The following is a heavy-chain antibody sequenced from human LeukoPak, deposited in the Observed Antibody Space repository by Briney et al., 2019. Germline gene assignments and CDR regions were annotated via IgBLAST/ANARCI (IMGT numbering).Heavy chain of an antibody. V-gene: IGHV4-34*01. CDR1: GGSFSGYY. CDR2: INHSGST. D-gene: IGHD3-22*01. J-gene: IGHJ4*02. CDR3: ARGPGYYDSSGYRV. Sequence: PSETLSLTCAVYGGSFSGYYWSWIRQPPGKGLEWIGEINHSGSTNYNPSLKSRVTISVDTSKNQFSLKLSSVTAADTAVYYCARGPGYYDSSGYRVWGQGTLVTVSS.